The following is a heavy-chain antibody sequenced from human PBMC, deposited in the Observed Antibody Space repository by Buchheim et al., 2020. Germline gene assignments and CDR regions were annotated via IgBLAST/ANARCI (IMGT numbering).Heavy chain of an antibody. Sequence: QLQLQESGLGLVKPSETLSLTCTVSGGSISSSSYYWGWIRQPPGKGLEWIGSIYYSGITSYNPFFKSRVTISVDTSKNQFSLKLSSVTAADTAVYYCARISESYWYWGQGTL. V-gene: IGHV4-39*07. D-gene: IGHD1-26*01. CDR2: IYYSGIT. CDR1: GGSISSSSYY. CDR3: ARISESYWY. J-gene: IGHJ4*02.